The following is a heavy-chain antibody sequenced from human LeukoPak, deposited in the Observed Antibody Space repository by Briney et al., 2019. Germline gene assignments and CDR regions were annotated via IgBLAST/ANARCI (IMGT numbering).Heavy chain of an antibody. Sequence: GGSLRLSCAASGFTFSSYAMSWVRQAPGKGLEWVSAISGSGGSTYYADSVKGRFTISRDNSKNTLYLQVNSLRAEDTAVYYCAKGGKWDVTPFDYWGQGTLVTVSP. CDR1: GFTFSSYA. V-gene: IGHV3-23*01. CDR2: ISGSGGST. CDR3: AKGGKWDVTPFDY. D-gene: IGHD1-26*01. J-gene: IGHJ4*02.